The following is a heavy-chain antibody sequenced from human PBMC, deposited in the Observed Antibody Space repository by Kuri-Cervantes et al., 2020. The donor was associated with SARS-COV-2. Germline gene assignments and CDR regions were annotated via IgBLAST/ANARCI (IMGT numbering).Heavy chain of an antibody. V-gene: IGHV3-30-3*01. CDR3: AKDMRGTRTYFDY. Sequence: LSLTCAASGFTFSSYAMHWVRQAPGKGLEWVAVISYDGSNKYYADSVKGRFTISRDNSKNTLYLQMNSLRAEDTAAYYCAKDMRGTRTYFDYWGQGTLVTVSS. CDR2: ISYDGSNK. J-gene: IGHJ4*02. CDR1: GFTFSSYA. D-gene: IGHD1-7*01.